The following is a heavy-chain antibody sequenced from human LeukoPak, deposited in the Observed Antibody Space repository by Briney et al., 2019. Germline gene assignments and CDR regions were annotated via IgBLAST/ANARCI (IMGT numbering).Heavy chain of an antibody. CDR1: GGSFSGYY. V-gene: IGHV4-34*01. CDR2: INHSGST. D-gene: IGHD3-22*01. CDR3: ARQFYYYDSRDVYYYYYMDV. J-gene: IGHJ6*03. Sequence: SETLSLTCAVYGGSFSGYYWSWIRQPPGKGLEWIGEINHSGSTNYNPSLKSRVTISVDTSKNQFSLKLSSVTAADTAVYYCARQFYYYDSRDVYYYYYMDVWGKGTTVTISS.